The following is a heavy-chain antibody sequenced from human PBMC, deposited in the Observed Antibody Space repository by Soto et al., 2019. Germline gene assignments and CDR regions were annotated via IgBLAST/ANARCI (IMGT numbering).Heavy chain of an antibody. Sequence: SETLSLTCTVSGGSISSSNWGWIRQPPGKGLEWIGTISYSGSTYYNPSLRSRVTISEDKSKNQFSLKLTSVTAADTAVYFCARLKDYGGTPFDYRGQGTLVTVSS. CDR3: ARLKDYGGTPFDY. D-gene: IGHD4-17*01. V-gene: IGHV4-39*01. J-gene: IGHJ4*02. CDR1: GGSISSSN. CDR2: ISYSGST.